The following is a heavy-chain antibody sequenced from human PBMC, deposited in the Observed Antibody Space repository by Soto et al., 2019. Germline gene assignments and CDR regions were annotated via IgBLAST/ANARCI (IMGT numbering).Heavy chain of an antibody. D-gene: IGHD4-17*01. Sequence: GASVKVSFKASGGTFSSYAISWVRQAPGQGLEWMGGIIPIFGTANYAQKFQGRVTITADESTSTAYMELSSLRSEDTAVYYCAGSYGGNVGGAFDIWGQGTMVTVSS. CDR1: GGTFSSYA. CDR2: IIPIFGTA. V-gene: IGHV1-69*13. J-gene: IGHJ3*02. CDR3: AGSYGGNVGGAFDI.